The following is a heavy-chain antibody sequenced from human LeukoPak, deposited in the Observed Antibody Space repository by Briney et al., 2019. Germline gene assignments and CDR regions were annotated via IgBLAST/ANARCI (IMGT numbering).Heavy chain of an antibody. CDR1: GFTFSSYS. CDR3: AKAGFRFVPAAISWYFDL. V-gene: IGHV3-33*06. Sequence: PGRSLRLSCAASGFTFSSYSMHWVRQAPCKGLEWVAVIWYDGSNKYYADSVKGRFTISRDNSKNTLYLQMNSLRAEDTAVYYCAKAGFRFVPAAISWYFDLWGRGTLVTVSS. CDR2: IWYDGSNK. J-gene: IGHJ2*01. D-gene: IGHD2-2*02.